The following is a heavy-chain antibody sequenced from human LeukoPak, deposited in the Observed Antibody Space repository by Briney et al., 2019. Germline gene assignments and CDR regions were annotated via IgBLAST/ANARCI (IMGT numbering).Heavy chain of an antibody. CDR1: GGSISSSSYY. CDR3: ARATYVVSSSWFDCYYYYYMDV. J-gene: IGHJ6*03. Sequence: SETLSLTCTVSGGSISSSSYYWGWIRQPPGKGLERIGSIYYSGSTYYNPSLKSRVTISVDTSKNQFSLKLSSVTVADTAVYYCARATYVVSSSWFDCYYYYYMDVWGKGTTVTISS. V-gene: IGHV4-39*07. D-gene: IGHD6-13*01. CDR2: IYYSGST.